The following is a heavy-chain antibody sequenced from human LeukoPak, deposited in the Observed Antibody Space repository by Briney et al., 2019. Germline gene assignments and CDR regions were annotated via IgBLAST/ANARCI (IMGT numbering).Heavy chain of an antibody. V-gene: IGHV3-7*05. CDR2: IKQEGREK. CDR1: GFTFSSYW. Sequence: GGTLRLFCAASGFTFSSYWMRWAGQAPGKGLEGGANIKQEGREKYYVDSVKGRFTISRDNAKNSLYLQMNSLRAEDTAVYYCARDQRYCSSSSCPWEPFDYWGQGTLVTVSS. J-gene: IGHJ4*02. CDR3: ARDQRYCSSSSCPWEPFDY. D-gene: IGHD2-2*01.